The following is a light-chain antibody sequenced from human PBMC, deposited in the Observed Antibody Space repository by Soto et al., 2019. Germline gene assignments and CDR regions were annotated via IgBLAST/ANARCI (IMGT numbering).Light chain of an antibody. CDR2: GAS. V-gene: IGKV3-20*01. Sequence: EIVLTQSPDTLSLSPGERATLSCRASHSVSANYLAWYQQKPGQAPRLLIYGASKRATGIPDRFSASGSGTDFPLTITRLETEDVAVFYCQQYGSSPNTFGQGTKLEIK. CDR1: HSVSANY. J-gene: IGKJ2*01. CDR3: QQYGSSPNT.